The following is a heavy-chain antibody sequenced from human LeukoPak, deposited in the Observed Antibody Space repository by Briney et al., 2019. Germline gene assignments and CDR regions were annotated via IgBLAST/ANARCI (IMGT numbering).Heavy chain of an antibody. CDR3: ARVGVFGPFDI. D-gene: IGHD3-16*01. Sequence: ASVKASCKASGYNFISYYMHWVRQAPGQGLEWLGIINPSGGSTTYAQKFQGRVTMTRDTSTSTVYMERSSLRSEDTAVYYCARVGVFGPFDIWGQGTMVTVSS. CDR1: GYNFISYY. J-gene: IGHJ3*02. V-gene: IGHV1-46*01. CDR2: INPSGGST.